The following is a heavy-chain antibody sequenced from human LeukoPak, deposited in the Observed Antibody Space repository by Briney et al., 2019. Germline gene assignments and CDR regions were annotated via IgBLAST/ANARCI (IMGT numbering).Heavy chain of an antibody. CDR2: IGTAGDT. D-gene: IGHD1-1*01. Sequence: PGGALILSCAASEFTFSDYDMHGVRQATGKGLEWVPPIGTAGDTYYTGSVKGRFTISRENAKSSLYLQMNSLRAGDTAVYYCARVAKERVGGVYYFDYWGQGTLVTVSS. CDR1: EFTFSDYD. J-gene: IGHJ4*02. CDR3: ARVAKERVGGVYYFDY. V-gene: IGHV3-13*01.